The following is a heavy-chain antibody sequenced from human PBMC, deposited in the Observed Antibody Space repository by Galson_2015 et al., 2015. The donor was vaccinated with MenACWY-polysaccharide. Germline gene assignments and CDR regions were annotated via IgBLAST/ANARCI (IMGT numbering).Heavy chain of an antibody. Sequence: SETLSLTCAVSGSSISSGYYWGWIRQPPGKGLEWIGSIYHRGSTYYNPSLKSRVTISVDTSKNQFSLKLSSVTAADTAVYYCARVEKYSGSYYILHWGQGTLVTVSS. CDR1: GSSISSGYY. V-gene: IGHV4-38-2*01. CDR3: ARVEKYSGSYYILH. D-gene: IGHD1-26*01. CDR2: IYHRGST. J-gene: IGHJ4*02.